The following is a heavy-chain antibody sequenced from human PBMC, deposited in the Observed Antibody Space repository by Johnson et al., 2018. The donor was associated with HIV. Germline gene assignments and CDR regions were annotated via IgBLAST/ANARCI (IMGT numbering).Heavy chain of an antibody. CDR2: ISYDGSNK. Sequence: VQLVESGGGVVQPGRSLRLSCAASGFTFSSYAMHWVRQAPGKGLEWVAVISYDGSNKYYSDSVKGRFTISRDNSKNTLYLQMNSLRAEDTVVYYFASREPKLGGYSFDIWGQGTMVTVSS. D-gene: IGHD3-22*01. J-gene: IGHJ3*02. CDR1: GFTFSSYA. V-gene: IGHV3-30-3*01. CDR3: ASREPKLGGYSFDI.